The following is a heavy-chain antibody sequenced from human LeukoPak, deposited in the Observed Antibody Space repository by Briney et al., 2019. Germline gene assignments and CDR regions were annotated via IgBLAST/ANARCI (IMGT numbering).Heavy chain of an antibody. J-gene: IGHJ6*03. D-gene: IGHD6-13*01. CDR2: IYYSGST. Sequence: SETLCPSCTVSGGSISSSSYYWGWIRQPPGKGLEWIGSIYYSGSTYYNPSLKSRVTISVDTSKNQFSLKLSSVTAADTAVYYCARRQQKTPSHYMDLWGKGNTLRVSS. CDR1: GGSISSSSYY. V-gene: IGHV4-39*01. CDR3: ARRQQKTPSHYMDL.